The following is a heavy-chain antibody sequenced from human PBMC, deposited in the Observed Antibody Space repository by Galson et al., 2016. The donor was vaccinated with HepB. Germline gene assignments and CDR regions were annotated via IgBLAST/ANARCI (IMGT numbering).Heavy chain of an antibody. D-gene: IGHD3-10*01. CDR2: ISGSGQNT. J-gene: IGHJ4*02. Sequence: SLRLSCAASGFTFSSHAMSWVRQAPGKGLEWISSISGSGQNTYYRDSVEGRFTSSRDNSKNTLYLQMNSLGAEDTATYFCARVGPLRYFFDYWGQGTLVTVSS. V-gene: IGHV3-23*01. CDR3: ARVGPLRYFFDY. CDR1: GFTFSSHA.